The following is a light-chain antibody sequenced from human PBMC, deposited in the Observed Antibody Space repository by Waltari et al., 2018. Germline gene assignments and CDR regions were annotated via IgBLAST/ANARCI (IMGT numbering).Light chain of an antibody. J-gene: IGKJ4*01. V-gene: IGKV3-11*01. CDR3: QQRSDWPT. CDR2: DAS. CDR1: QSVANY. Sequence: EIVLTQAPTTLSLSPGERATPSCRGSQSVANYLAWCQQKPGQAPRLLIFDASYRATGIPTRFSSSAAGADFTLTISRLEHEDVAVYYCQQRSDWPTFGGGTKVEIK.